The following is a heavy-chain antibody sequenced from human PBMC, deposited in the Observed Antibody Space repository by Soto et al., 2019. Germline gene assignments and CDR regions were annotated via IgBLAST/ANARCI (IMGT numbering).Heavy chain of an antibody. CDR3: ASTSITIFGVVRVYYYGMDV. V-gene: IGHV1-69*13. CDR2: IIPIFGTA. J-gene: IGHJ6*02. Sequence: PSVKVSCKASGGTFSSYAISWVRQAPGQGLEWMGGIIPIFGTANYAQKFQGRVTITADESTSTAYMELSSLRSEDTAVYYCASTSITIFGVVRVYYYGMDVWGQGTTVTVSS. D-gene: IGHD3-3*01. CDR1: GGTFSSYA.